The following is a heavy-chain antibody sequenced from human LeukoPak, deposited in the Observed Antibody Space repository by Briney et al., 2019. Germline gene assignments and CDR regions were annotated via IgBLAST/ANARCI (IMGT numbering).Heavy chain of an antibody. Sequence: GGSLRLSCAASEFSVGSNYMTWVRQAPGKGLEWVSLIYSGGSTYYADSVKGRFTISRDNAKNSLYLQMNSLRAEDTAVYYCARARRADLRFGEAFRHSKAVRAFDIWGQGTMVTVSS. CDR3: ARARRADLRFGEAFRHSKAVRAFDI. CDR2: IYSGGST. CDR1: EFSVGSNY. J-gene: IGHJ3*02. V-gene: IGHV3-66*01. D-gene: IGHD3-10*01.